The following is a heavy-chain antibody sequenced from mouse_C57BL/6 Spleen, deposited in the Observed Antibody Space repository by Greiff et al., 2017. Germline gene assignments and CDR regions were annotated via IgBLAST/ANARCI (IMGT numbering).Heavy chain of an antibody. D-gene: IGHD1-1*01. V-gene: IGHV1-50*01. CDR2: IDPSDSYT. Sequence: VQLQQPGAELVKPGASVKLSCKASGYTFTSYWMQWVKQRPGQGLEWIGEIDPSDSYTNYNQKFKGKATLTVDTSSSTAYMQLSSLTSEYSAVYYCARSPPLITTVVATSDYWGQGTTLTVSS. J-gene: IGHJ2*01. CDR1: GYTFTSYW. CDR3: ARSPPLITTVVATSDY.